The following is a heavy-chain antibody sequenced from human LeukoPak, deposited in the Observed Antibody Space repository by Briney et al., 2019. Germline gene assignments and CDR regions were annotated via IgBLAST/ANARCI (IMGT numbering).Heavy chain of an antibody. V-gene: IGHV3-11*04. J-gene: IGHJ2*01. Sequence: GGSLRLSCAASGFTFSDYYMSWIRQAPGKGLEWVSYISSSGSTIYYADSVKGRFTIYRDNAKNSLYLQMNSLRAEDTAVYYCARVSESEWCCDLWGRGTLVTVSS. CDR3: ARVSESEWCCDL. CDR1: GFTFSDYY. CDR2: ISSSGSTI. D-gene: IGHD1-14*01.